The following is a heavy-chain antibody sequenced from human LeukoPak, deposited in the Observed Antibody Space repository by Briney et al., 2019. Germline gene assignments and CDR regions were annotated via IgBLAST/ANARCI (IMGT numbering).Heavy chain of an antibody. Sequence: SETLSLTCAVYGGSFSGYYWSWIRQPPGKGLEWIGKINHSGSTNYNPSLKSRVTISVDTSKNQLSLKLSSVTAADTAVYYCARGGRDGYNWCDYWGQGALVTVSS. CDR3: ARGGRDGYNWCDY. D-gene: IGHD5-24*01. CDR2: INHSGST. V-gene: IGHV4-34*01. CDR1: GGSFSGYY. J-gene: IGHJ4*02.